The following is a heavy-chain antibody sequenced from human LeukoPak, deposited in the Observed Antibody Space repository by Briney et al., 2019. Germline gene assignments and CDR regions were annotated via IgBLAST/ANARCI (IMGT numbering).Heavy chain of an antibody. CDR1: GFTFSGYS. V-gene: IGHV3-20*01. J-gene: IGHJ5*02. D-gene: IGHD2-2*02. CDR3: ARDRCSSTSCYNTPNWFDP. CDR2: INWNGGSR. Sequence: GGSLRLSCAASGFTFSGYSMNWVRQAPGKGLEWVSGINWNGGSRGYADSVKGRFTISRDNAKNSVYLQMNSLRSEDTAFYHCARDRCSSTSCYNTPNWFDPWGQGTLVTVSS.